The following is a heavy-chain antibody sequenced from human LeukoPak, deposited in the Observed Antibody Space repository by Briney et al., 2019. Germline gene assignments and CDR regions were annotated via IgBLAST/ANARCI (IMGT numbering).Heavy chain of an antibody. CDR3: AKDPHSSGWDIYYYGMDV. V-gene: IGHV3-74*01. CDR2: IYSDVSST. D-gene: IGHD6-19*01. J-gene: IGHJ6*02. CDR1: GFTFTNYW. Sequence: VGSLRLSCAASGFTFTNYWMHWVRQAPGGGLMWVSLIYSDVSSTIYAHSVKGRFTFSRDNAKNPLYLQMNSLRAEDTAVYYCAKDPHSSGWDIYYYGMDVWGQGTTVTVSS.